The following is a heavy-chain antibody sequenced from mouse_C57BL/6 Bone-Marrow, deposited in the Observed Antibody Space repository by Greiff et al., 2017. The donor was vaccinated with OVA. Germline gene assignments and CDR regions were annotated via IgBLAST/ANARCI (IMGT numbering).Heavy chain of an antibody. V-gene: IGHV5-6*01. CDR1: GFTFSSYG. CDR2: ISSGGSYT. D-gene: IGHD3-2*02. CDR3: ARQLRGLDY. J-gene: IGHJ2*01. Sequence: EVKLVESGGDLVKPGGSLKLSCAASGFTFSSYGMSWVRQTPDKRLEWVATISSGGSYTYYPDSVKGRFTISRDNAKNTLYLQMSSLKSEDTAMYYCARQLRGLDYWGQGTTLTVSS.